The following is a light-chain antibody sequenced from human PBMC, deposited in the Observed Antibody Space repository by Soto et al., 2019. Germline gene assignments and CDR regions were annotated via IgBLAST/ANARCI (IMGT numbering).Light chain of an antibody. Sequence: EIVMTQSPATLSVSPGERATLSCRASQSVSSNLAWYQQKPGQAPRLLIYGASTRATGIPARFSGSGSGTEFTLTISSLQSEDFAVYYCQQYNNWITFGQGTRLEFK. CDR3: QQYNNWIT. CDR1: QSVSSN. CDR2: GAS. V-gene: IGKV3-15*01. J-gene: IGKJ5*01.